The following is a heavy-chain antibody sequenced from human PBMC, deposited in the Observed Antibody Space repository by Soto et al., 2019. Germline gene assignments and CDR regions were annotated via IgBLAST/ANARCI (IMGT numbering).Heavy chain of an antibody. V-gene: IGHV4-39*01. CDR3: ARTANWLDP. Sequence: PSETLSLTCTVSGGSISSTSYHWGWIRQPPGKGLEWIGNIHYTGSAYHNPSLKSRVTISVDTSKNQVSLKLSSVTATDTAVYYCARTANWLDPWGQGTLVTVSS. CDR2: IHYTGSA. CDR1: GGSISSTSYH. J-gene: IGHJ5*02.